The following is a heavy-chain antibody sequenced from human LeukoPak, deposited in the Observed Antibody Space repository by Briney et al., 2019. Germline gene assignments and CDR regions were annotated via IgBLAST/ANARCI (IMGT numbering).Heavy chain of an antibody. Sequence: GGSLRLSCAASGFTFSSYAMHWVRQAPGKGLEWVAVISYDGSNKYYADSVKGRFTISRDNSKNTLYLQTNSLRAEDTAVYYCARHYDILTGYSPLRGAFDIWGQGTMVTVSS. J-gene: IGHJ3*02. CDR2: ISYDGSNK. CDR1: GFTFSSYA. CDR3: ARHYDILTGYSPLRGAFDI. V-gene: IGHV3-30*04. D-gene: IGHD3-9*01.